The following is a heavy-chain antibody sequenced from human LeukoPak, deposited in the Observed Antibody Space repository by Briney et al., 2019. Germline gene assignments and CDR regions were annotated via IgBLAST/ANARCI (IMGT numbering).Heavy chain of an antibody. CDR3: ARGDDFSGDY. V-gene: IGHV3-7*04. J-gene: IGHJ4*02. D-gene: IGHD2-21*02. CDR1: GFTFSTYW. CDR2: IHQDGIER. Sequence: GGSLRLSCAASGFTFSTYWMSWVRQVPGKGLEWVANIHQDGIERYYVDSVKGRFTISRDNAKNSLYLQMYSLRAEDTAVYYCARGDDFSGDYWGQGTLVTVSS.